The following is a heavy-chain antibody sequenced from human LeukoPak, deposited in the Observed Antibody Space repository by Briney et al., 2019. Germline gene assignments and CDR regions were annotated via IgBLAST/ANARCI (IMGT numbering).Heavy chain of an antibody. D-gene: IGHD5-24*01. CDR1: GFTVSSNY. Sequence: QAGGSLRHSCAASGFTVSSNYMSWVRQAPGKGLEWVSVIYSGGSTYYADSVKGRFTISRDNSKNTLYLQMNSLRAEDTAVYYCVRSMATITFSFDYWGQGTLVTVSS. J-gene: IGHJ4*02. V-gene: IGHV3-66*01. CDR3: VRSMATITFSFDY. CDR2: IYSGGST.